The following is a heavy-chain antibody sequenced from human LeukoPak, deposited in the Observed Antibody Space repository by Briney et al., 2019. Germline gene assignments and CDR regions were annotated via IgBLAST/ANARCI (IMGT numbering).Heavy chain of an antibody. Sequence: SETLSLTCTVSGGSISSSSYYWGWIRQPPGKGLEWIGSIYYSGSTYYNPSLKSRVTISVDTSKNQFSLKLSSVTAADTAVYYCAKDIMGSSWYPQLDYWGQGTLVTVSS. D-gene: IGHD6-13*01. CDR2: IYYSGST. CDR1: GGSISSSSYY. J-gene: IGHJ4*02. V-gene: IGHV4-39*02. CDR3: AKDIMGSSWYPQLDY.